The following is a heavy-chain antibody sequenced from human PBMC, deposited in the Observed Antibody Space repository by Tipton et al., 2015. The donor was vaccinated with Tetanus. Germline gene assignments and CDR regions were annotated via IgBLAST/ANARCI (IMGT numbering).Heavy chain of an antibody. CDR2: IYYSGST. Sequence: TLSLTCTVSGDSISRGGYSWNWIRQHPEKGLEWIGNIYYSGSTYSSPSLKSRVSLSMDTSKNQFSLRLTSVTAADTAVYYCARDGGTAGTEHNWLGPWGQGTLVTVSS. J-gene: IGHJ5*02. D-gene: IGHD6-13*01. V-gene: IGHV4-31*03. CDR3: ARDGGTAGTEHNWLGP. CDR1: GDSISRGGYS.